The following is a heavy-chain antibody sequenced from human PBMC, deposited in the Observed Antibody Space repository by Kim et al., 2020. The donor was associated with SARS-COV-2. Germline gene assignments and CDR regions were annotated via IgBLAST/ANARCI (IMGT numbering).Heavy chain of an antibody. J-gene: IGHJ2*01. CDR3: ARVIAYTTGTARRGSYFDL. V-gene: IGHV3-48*01. Sequence: GRFTIPRDNAKNTLYFQMNSLRAEDTAVYYCARVIAYTTGTARRGSYFDLWGRGTLVTVSS. D-gene: IGHD4-17*01.